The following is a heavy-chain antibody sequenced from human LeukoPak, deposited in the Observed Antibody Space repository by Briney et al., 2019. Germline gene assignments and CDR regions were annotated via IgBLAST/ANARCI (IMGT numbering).Heavy chain of an antibody. CDR2: INQDGTIK. CDR1: GFTYSNYW. Sequence: GGSLRLSCAASGFTYSNYWMTWVRQAPGKGLEWVANINQDGTIKYCADSVKGRFASSRDNGKNSLYIQMNSLRAEDTALYYCARIGYSSSSLDYWGQGTLVTVHS. D-gene: IGHD6-6*01. V-gene: IGHV3-7*01. J-gene: IGHJ4*02. CDR3: ARIGYSSSSLDY.